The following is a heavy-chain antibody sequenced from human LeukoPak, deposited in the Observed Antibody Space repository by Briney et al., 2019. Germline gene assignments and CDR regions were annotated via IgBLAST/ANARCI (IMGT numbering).Heavy chain of an antibody. V-gene: IGHV1-69*04. CDR3: ARAVEMATILGSAYFDY. J-gene: IGHJ4*02. CDR1: GGTFSSYA. D-gene: IGHD5-24*01. CDR2: IIPILGIA. Sequence: GASVKVSCKASGGTFSSYAISWVRQAPGQGLEWMGRIIPILGIANYAQKFQGRVTITADKSTSTAYMELSSLRSEDTAVYYCARAVEMATILGSAYFDYWGQGTLVTVSS.